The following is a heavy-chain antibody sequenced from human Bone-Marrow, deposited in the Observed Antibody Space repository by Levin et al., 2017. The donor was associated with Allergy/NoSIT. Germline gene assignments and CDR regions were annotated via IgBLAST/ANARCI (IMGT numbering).Heavy chain of an antibody. CDR2: ISYDGSNK. V-gene: IGHV3-30*04. CDR1: GFTFSSYA. D-gene: IGHD6-13*01. J-gene: IGHJ6*02. CDR3: ARDVTGYKAAAGTGYYGMDV. Sequence: GGSLRLSCAASGFTFSSYAIHWVRQAPGKGLEWVAVISYDGSNKYYADSVKGRFTISRDNSKNTLYLQMNSLRAEDTAVYYCARDVTGYKAAAGTGYYGMDVWGQGTTVTVSS.